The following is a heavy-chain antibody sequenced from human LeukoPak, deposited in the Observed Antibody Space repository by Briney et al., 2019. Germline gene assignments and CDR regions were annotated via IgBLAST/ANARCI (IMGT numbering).Heavy chain of an antibody. Sequence: SETLSLTCTVSGGSVSSGSYYWRWLPQPPGKGLEWIGYIYYNGSPNYNPSLKSRVTISVDTSKNQFSLKLSSVTAADTAVYYCARAGSYYYGSGSWVDYWGQGTLVTVSS. CDR1: GGSVSSGSYY. D-gene: IGHD3-10*01. V-gene: IGHV4-61*01. J-gene: IGHJ4*02. CDR3: ARAGSYYYGSGSWVDY. CDR2: IYYNGSP.